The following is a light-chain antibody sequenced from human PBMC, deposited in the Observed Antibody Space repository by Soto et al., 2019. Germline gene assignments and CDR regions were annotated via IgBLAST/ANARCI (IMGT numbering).Light chain of an antibody. V-gene: IGKV3-20*01. CDR2: GAS. Sequence: EIALTQSPGIMSLSPGERATLSCRASQSVSSSYLAWYQQQPRQAPRLLIYGASSRATGIPDRLSGSGSGTDFTLTISRLEPEDFAVYYCQQYGSSITFGQGTRLEIK. CDR1: QSVSSSY. J-gene: IGKJ5*01. CDR3: QQYGSSIT.